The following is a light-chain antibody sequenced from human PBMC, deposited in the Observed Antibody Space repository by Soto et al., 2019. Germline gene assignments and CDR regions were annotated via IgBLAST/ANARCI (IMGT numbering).Light chain of an antibody. CDR3: QQANSFPLT. CDR2: SAS. V-gene: IGKV1-12*01. J-gene: IGKJ4*01. CDR1: RGISSW. Sequence: DIQMTQSPSSVSASVGDRVTITCRASRGISSWLGWYQQKAGKAPKLLLYSASSLQSGVSSRFSGSGSGTDFTLTISSLQPEDSATYYCQQANSFPLTFGGGTKVEIK.